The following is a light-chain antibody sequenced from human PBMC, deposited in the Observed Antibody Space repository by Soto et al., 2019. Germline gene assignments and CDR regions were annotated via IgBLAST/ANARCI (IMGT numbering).Light chain of an antibody. CDR3: GTWDSSLSAWV. J-gene: IGLJ3*02. V-gene: IGLV1-51*02. Sequence: QSVLTQPPSVSAAPGQTVTISCSGSSSNIGNNYVSWYQQLPGTAPKLLIYEKNKRPPGIPDRFSGSKSGTSATLGITGLQTGDEADYYCGTWDSSLSAWVFGGGTKLTVL. CDR1: SSNIGNNY. CDR2: EKN.